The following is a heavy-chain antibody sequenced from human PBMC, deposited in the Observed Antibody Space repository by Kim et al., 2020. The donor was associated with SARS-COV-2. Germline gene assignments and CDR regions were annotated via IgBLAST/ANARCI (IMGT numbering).Heavy chain of an antibody. CDR3: ARDRVNYYDSNRETYYYYGMDV. J-gene: IGHJ6*02. CDR2: IYYSGST. V-gene: IGHV4-59*01. Sequence: SETLSLTCTVSGGSISSYYWSWIRQPPGKGLEWIGYIYYSGSTNYNPSLKSRVNISVDTSKNQFSLKLSSVTAADTAVYYCARDRVNYYDSNRETYYYYGMDVWGQGTTVTVSS. D-gene: IGHD3-22*01. CDR1: GGSISSYY.